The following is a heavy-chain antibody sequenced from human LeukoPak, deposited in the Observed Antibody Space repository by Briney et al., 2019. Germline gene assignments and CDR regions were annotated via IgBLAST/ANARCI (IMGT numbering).Heavy chain of an antibody. CDR2: ISGRGGST. D-gene: IGHD1-26*01. Sequence: GGSLRLSCAASGFPFSSYAMSWVRQAPGKGLEWVSAISGRGGSTYYADSVKGRFTISRDNSKNTLYLQMNSLRAEDTAVYYCAKDSGSGSYYDFDYWGQGTLVTVSS. J-gene: IGHJ4*02. V-gene: IGHV3-23*01. CDR3: AKDSGSGSYYDFDY. CDR1: GFPFSSYA.